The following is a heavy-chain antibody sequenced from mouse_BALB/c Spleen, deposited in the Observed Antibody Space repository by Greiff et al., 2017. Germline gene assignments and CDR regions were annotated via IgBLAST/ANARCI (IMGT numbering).Heavy chain of an antibody. CDR1: GYSFTSYY. V-gene: IGHV1-66*01. J-gene: IGHJ4*01. Sequence: VQLQQSGPELVKPGASVKISCKASGYSFTSYYIHWVKQRPGQGLEWIGWILPGSGNTKYNEKFKGKATLTADTSSSTAYMQLSSLTSVDSAVYFCARGNYAMDYWGQGTSVTVSS. CDR3: ARGNYAMDY. CDR2: ILPGSGNT.